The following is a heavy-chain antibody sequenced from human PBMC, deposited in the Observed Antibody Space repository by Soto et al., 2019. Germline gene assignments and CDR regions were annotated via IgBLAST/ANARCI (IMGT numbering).Heavy chain of an antibody. CDR3: TRDLGWATVTTHPGIDAFDY. Sequence: KPGGSLRLSCTASGFTFGDYAMSWFRQAPGKGLEWVGFIRSKAYGGTTEYAASVKGRFTISRDDSKSIAYLQMNSLKTEDTAVYYCTRDLGWATVTTHPGIDAFDYWGQGTLVTVSS. D-gene: IGHD4-17*01. V-gene: IGHV3-49*05. J-gene: IGHJ4*02. CDR2: IRSKAYGGTT. CDR1: GFTFGDYA.